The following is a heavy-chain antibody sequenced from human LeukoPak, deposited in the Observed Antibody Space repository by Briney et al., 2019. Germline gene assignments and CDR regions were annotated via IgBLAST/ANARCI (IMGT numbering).Heavy chain of an antibody. CDR1: GFNFSTYP. CDR3: AKSGLNRFDY. J-gene: IGHJ4*02. V-gene: IGHV3-30*18. CDR2: LSYDGSYQ. D-gene: IGHD2-15*01. Sequence: GGSLRLSCAPSGFNFSTYPMHWVRQAPGKGLEWVALLSYDGSYQYYADSVKGRFTISRDNAKNTLYLQMNSLRAEDTAVYYCAKSGLNRFDYWGQGTLVTVSS.